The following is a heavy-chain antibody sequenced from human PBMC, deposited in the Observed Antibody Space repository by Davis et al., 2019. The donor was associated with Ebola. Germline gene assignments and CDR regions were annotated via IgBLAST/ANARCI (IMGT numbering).Heavy chain of an antibody. V-gene: IGHV3-53*01. J-gene: IGHJ6*02. CDR3: AKVGATVTTCVDV. D-gene: IGHD4-17*01. CDR1: GFTVSSNY. Sequence: GESLKISCAASGFTVSSNYMSWVRQAPGKGLEWVSVIYSGGSTYYADSVKGRFTISRDNSKNTLYLQMNSLRAEDTAVYYCAKVGATVTTCVDVWGQGTTVTVSS. CDR2: IYSGGST.